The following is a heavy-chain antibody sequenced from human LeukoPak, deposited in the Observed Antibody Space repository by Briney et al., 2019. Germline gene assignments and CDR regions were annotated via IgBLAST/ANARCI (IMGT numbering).Heavy chain of an antibody. D-gene: IGHD6-19*01. CDR3: ARSRGSGWSYHFDY. Sequence: SETLSLTCTVSGGSITNYYWSWIRQPPGKGLEWIGYVYYTGSTNYNPSLKSRVTISLDTSKNQLSLKLSSVTAADTAVYYCARSRGSGWSYHFDYWGQGTLVTVSS. CDR2: VYYTGST. J-gene: IGHJ4*02. CDR1: GGSITNYY. V-gene: IGHV4-59*01.